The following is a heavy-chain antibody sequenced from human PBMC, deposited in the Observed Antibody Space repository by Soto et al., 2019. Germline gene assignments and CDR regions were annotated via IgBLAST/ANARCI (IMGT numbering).Heavy chain of an antibody. J-gene: IGHJ4*02. CDR1: GYTFTGYY. D-gene: IGHD6-13*01. CDR3: ARVTIASSWYDY. Sequence: ASVKVSCKASGYTFTGYYMHWVRPAPGQGLEWMGWINPNSGGTNYAQKFQGRVTMTRDTSISTAYMELSRLRSDDTAVYYCARVTIASSWYDYWGQGTLVTVSS. CDR2: INPNSGGT. V-gene: IGHV1-2*02.